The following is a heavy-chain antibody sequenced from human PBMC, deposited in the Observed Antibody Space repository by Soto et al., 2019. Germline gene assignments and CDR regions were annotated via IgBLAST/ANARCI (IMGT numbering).Heavy chain of an antibody. CDR2: INPNSGGT. D-gene: IGHD6-6*01. Sequence: ASVKISCNASGYTFTGYYMHWVRQAPGQGLEWMGWINPNSGGTNYAQKFQGSVTMTRDTYISTAYMELSRLRTDDTAVYYCASGHPVPRIAAREIPYYSYCMNVWGQGTTVTVSS. V-gene: IGHV1-2*02. CDR3: ASGHPVPRIAAREIPYYSYCMNV. CDR1: GYTFTGYY. J-gene: IGHJ6*02.